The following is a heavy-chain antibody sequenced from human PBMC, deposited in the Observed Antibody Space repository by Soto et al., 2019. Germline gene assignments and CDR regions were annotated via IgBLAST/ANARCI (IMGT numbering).Heavy chain of an antibody. CDR1: GFTFSSYA. J-gene: IGHJ4*02. Sequence: EVQLLESGGGLVQPGGSLRLSCAASGFTFSSYAMSWVRQAPGKGLEWVSAISGSGGSTYYADSVKGRFTISRDNSKNTLYLQMNSLRAEDTAVYYCARFYSGSTYYFDYWGQGTLVTVSS. CDR2: ISGSGGST. CDR3: ARFYSGSTYYFDY. D-gene: IGHD1-26*01. V-gene: IGHV3-23*01.